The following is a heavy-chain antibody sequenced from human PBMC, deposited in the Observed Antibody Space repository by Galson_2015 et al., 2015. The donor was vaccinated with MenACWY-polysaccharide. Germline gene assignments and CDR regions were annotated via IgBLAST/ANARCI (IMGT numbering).Heavy chain of an antibody. Sequence: SLRLSCAASGFTFSSYGMSWVRQALGKGLEWASTVTGGGGGTYYADSVKGRFTISRDNSKSTLYLQMNSLRAEDTAVYYCATHYDSSGTNYWGQGALVTVSS. D-gene: IGHD3-22*01. V-gene: IGHV3-23*01. J-gene: IGHJ4*02. CDR2: VTGGGGGT. CDR3: ATHYDSSGTNY. CDR1: GFTFSSYG.